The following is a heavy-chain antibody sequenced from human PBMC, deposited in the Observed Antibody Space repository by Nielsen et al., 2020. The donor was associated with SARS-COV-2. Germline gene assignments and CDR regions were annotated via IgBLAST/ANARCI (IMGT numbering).Heavy chain of an antibody. CDR2: ISSSSSYI. D-gene: IGHD2-8*01. Sequence: WIRQPPGKGLEWVSSISSSSSYIYYADSVKGRFTISRDNAKNSLCLQMNSLRAEDTAVYYCARRGYCTNGVCYAAYYYYGMDVWGQGTTVTVSS. J-gene: IGHJ6*02. V-gene: IGHV3-21*01. CDR3: ARRGYCTNGVCYAAYYYYGMDV.